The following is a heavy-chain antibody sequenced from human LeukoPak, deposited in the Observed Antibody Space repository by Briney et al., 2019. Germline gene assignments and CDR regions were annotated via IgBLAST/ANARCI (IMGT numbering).Heavy chain of an antibody. CDR3: ARDNVGALDY. CDR1: GFTFSSYW. V-gene: IGHV3-7*01. Sequence: GGSLRLSCVASGFTFSSYWMAWGRQAPGKGLEWVANMKQDGSAKHYADSVKGRFSISRDNSKNSVYLQMDSLRAEDTALYYCARDNVGALDYWGHGALVTVSS. J-gene: IGHJ4*01. CDR2: MKQDGSAK. D-gene: IGHD1-26*01.